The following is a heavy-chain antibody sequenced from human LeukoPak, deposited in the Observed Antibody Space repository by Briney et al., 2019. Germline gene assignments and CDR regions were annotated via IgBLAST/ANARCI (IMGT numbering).Heavy chain of an antibody. J-gene: IGHJ1*01. V-gene: IGHV3-23*01. CDR1: GFTFSSYA. Sequence: GGSLRLSCAASGFTFSSYAMSWVRQAPGKGLEWVSAISGSGGSTYYADSVKGRFTISRDNSKNTLYLQMNSLRAEATAVYYCAKDIGARRWSNNAEYFQHWGQGTLVTVSS. D-gene: IGHD5-12*01. CDR2: ISGSGGST. CDR3: AKDIGARRWSNNAEYFQH.